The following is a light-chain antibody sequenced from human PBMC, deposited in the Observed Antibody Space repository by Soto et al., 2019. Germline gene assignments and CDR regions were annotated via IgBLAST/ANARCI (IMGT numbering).Light chain of an antibody. J-gene: IGKJ1*01. V-gene: IGKV1-5*03. Sequence: DIQMAQSPSTLSASVGDRVTLTCRASETISSWLAWYQQKPGKDPKLLIYKASSLQSGVPSRFSGSGSGTEFNLTISRLQTDDLATYYCQRYNSYLWTCGQGTKVDIK. CDR3: QRYNSYLWT. CDR2: KAS. CDR1: ETISSW.